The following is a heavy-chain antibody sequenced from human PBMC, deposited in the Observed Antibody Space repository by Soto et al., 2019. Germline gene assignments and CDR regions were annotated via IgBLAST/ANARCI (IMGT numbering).Heavy chain of an antibody. D-gene: IGHD1-26*01. CDR2: IGGSDP. J-gene: IGHJ4*02. CDR3: AKDAIAGNGLWEDFGH. Sequence: DVQLLESGGTLAQPGGSLRLSCAASGFVFHIHGMSWVRQAPGKGLEWISSIGGSDPYYADSVKGRFTISRDNSKNTVYLHMSSLRAEDTALYFCAKDAIAGNGLWEDFGHWGQGTLVTVSS. V-gene: IGHV3-23*01. CDR1: GFVFHIHG.